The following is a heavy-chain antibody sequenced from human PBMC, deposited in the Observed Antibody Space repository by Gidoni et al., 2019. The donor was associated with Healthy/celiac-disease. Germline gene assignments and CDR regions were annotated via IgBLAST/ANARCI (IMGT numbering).Heavy chain of an antibody. D-gene: IGHD1-7*01. CDR2: IDPSDSNT. Sequence: EVQLVQSGAEVKKPGESLRISCNGSGYSFTRYWISWVRQMPGEGLEWMGRIDPSDSNTNYSPSFQGHVTISADKSISTAYLQWSSLKASDTAMYYCARRTGTTFWFDPWGQGTLVTVSS. J-gene: IGHJ5*02. CDR3: ARRTGTTFWFDP. CDR1: GYSFTRYW. V-gene: IGHV5-10-1*03.